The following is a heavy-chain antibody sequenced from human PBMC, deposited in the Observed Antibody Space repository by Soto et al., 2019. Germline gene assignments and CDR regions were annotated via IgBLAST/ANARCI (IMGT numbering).Heavy chain of an antibody. CDR1: GYTFTTHG. Sequence: QVQLVQSGAEVKKPGASVKVSCKASGYTFTTHGISWVRQVPGQGLEWMGWVRGDNGHTNYAQSLQGRVTMTTDTSRNTAYMELRSLRSDDTAEYYCARDLGYCRSGTCYREWFDPWGQGTLVTVSS. CDR3: ARDLGYCRSGTCYREWFDP. J-gene: IGHJ5*02. D-gene: IGHD2-15*01. CDR2: VRGDNGHT. V-gene: IGHV1-18*01.